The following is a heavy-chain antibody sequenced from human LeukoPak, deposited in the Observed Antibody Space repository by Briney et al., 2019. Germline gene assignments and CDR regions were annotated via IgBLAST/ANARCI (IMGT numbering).Heavy chain of an antibody. J-gene: IGHJ4*02. V-gene: IGHV3-21*01. CDR3: ARDNRHRGFDY. CDR2: ISSSSSYI. Sequence: GGSLRLSCAASGFTFSSYSMNWVRQAPGKGLEWVSSISSSSSYIYYADSVKGRFTISSDNAKNSLYLQMNSLRAEDTAVYYCARDNRHRGFDYWGQGTLVTVSS. CDR1: GFTFSSYS. D-gene: IGHD1-14*01.